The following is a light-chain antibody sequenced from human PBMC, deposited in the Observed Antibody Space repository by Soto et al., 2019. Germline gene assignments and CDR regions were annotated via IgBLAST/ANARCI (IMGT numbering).Light chain of an antibody. J-gene: IGLJ1*01. CDR1: SSNIGNNY. V-gene: IGLV1-51*02. Sequence: QSVLTQRPSVSAAPGQKVTISCSGSSSNIGNNYVSWYQQLPGTAPKLLIYENNKRPSGIPDRFSGSKSGTSATLGITGLQTGDEADYYCGTWDSSLSAGFYVFGTGTKLTVL. CDR3: GTWDSSLSAGFYV. CDR2: ENN.